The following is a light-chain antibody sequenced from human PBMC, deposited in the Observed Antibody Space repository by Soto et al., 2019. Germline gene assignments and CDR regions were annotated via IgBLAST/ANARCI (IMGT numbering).Light chain of an antibody. Sequence: QSALTQPPSASGSPRQSVTISCTGTSSVVGRYDYVSWYQQHPGKAPKLMIYGVSKRPSGVPDRFSGSKSGNTASLTVSGLQAEDEADYYCCSYTGSDNLWVFGGGTKLTVL. CDR1: SSVVGRYDY. J-gene: IGLJ3*02. CDR2: GVS. CDR3: CSYTGSDNLWV. V-gene: IGLV2-8*01.